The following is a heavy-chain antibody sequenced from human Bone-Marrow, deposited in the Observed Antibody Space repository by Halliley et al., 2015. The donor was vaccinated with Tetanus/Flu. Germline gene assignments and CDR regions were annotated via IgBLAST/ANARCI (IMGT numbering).Heavy chain of an antibody. CDR1: GGSIDSAHW. V-gene: IGHV4-4*02. CDR2: IYFSGST. D-gene: IGHD3-16*01. J-gene: IGHJ6*01. Sequence: TLSLTCAVSGGSIDSAHWWSWVRQTPRKGLEWIGEIYFSGSTNYNPSLKSRVTISLDKSKNQFSLNLSSVTAADTALYYCARVGDSGFGAHSYGLDVRGQGTMVTVSS. CDR3: ARVGDSGFGAHSYGLDV.